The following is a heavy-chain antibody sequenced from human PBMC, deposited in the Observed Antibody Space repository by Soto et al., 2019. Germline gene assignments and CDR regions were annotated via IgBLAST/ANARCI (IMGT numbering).Heavy chain of an antibody. D-gene: IGHD3-3*01. CDR3: ARTLARITIFGVLPGMDV. CDR2: INHSGST. V-gene: IGHV4-34*01. J-gene: IGHJ6*02. Sequence: SETLPLTCAVYGWSFRGYYWSWIRQPPGKGLEWIGEINHSGSTNYNPSLKSRVTISVDTSKNQFSLKLSSVTAADTAVYYCARTLARITIFGVLPGMDVCGHGTTVTVSS. CDR1: GWSFRGYY.